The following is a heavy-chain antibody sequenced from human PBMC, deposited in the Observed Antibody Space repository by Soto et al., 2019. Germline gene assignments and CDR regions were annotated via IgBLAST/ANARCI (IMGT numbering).Heavy chain of an antibody. Sequence: TLSLTCAISGDSVSSNSAAWNWIRQSPSRGLEWLGRTYYRSKWYNDYAVSVKSRITINPDTSKNQFSLQLNSVTPEDTAVYYCARDTLSRLRFVEWSGGPNWFDPWGQGTLVTVSS. CDR1: GDSVSSNSAA. CDR3: ARDTLSRLRFVEWSGGPNWFDP. V-gene: IGHV6-1*01. J-gene: IGHJ5*02. CDR2: TYYRSKWYN. D-gene: IGHD3-3*01.